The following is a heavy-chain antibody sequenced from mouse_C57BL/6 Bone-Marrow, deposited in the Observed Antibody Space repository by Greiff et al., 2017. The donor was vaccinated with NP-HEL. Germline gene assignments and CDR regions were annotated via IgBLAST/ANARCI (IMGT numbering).Heavy chain of an antibody. CDR1: GFNFKDYY. Sequence: EVKVEESGAELVKPGASVKLSCTASGFNFKDYYMHWVKQRTEQGLEWIGRIDPEDGETKYAPKFQGKATITADTSSNTAYLQLSSLTSEDTAVYYCARRLTVVGPYWYFDVWGTGTTVTVSS. CDR3: ARRLTVVGPYWYFDV. V-gene: IGHV14-2*01. CDR2: IDPEDGET. D-gene: IGHD1-1*01. J-gene: IGHJ1*03.